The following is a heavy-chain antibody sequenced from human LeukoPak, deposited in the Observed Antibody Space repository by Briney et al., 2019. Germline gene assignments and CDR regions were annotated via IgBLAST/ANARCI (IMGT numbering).Heavy chain of an antibody. CDR2: ISAYNGNT. Sequence: ASVKVSCEVSGYTFTSYGISWVRQAPGQGLEWMGWISAYNGNTNYAQKPQGRVTMTVDPSTTTAYMELRSLRSDDTAVYYCARDAGSSWRVYYYYMDIWGKGNTVTVSS. J-gene: IGHJ6*03. CDR1: GYTFTSYG. CDR3: ARDAGSSWRVYYYYMDI. V-gene: IGHV1-18*01. D-gene: IGHD6-13*01.